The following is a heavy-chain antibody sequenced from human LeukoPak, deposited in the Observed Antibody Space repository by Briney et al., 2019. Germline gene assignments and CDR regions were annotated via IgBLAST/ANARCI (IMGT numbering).Heavy chain of an antibody. D-gene: IGHD2-21*01. CDR2: INHSGST. CDR1: GGSFSGYY. V-gene: IGHV4-34*01. Sequence: SETLSLTCAAYGGSFSGYYWSWIRQPPGKGLEWIGEINHSGSTNYNPSLKSRVTISVDTSKNQFSLKLSSVTAADTAVYYCARGRGRIPDYWGQGTLVTVSS. CDR3: ARGRGRIPDY. J-gene: IGHJ4*02.